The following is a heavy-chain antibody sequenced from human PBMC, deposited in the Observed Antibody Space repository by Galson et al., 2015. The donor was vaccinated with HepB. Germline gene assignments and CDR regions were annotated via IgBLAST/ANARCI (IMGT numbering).Heavy chain of an antibody. CDR3: AKTNFGGSGRKGWFDP. Sequence: SLRLSCAASGFTFSNYGMHWVRQAPGKGLQWVAIISYDGSNKDYADSVKGRFTISRDNSKNTLYLQMNSLRAEDTALYYCAKTNFGGSGRKGWFDPWGQGTLVTVSS. CDR2: ISYDGSNK. D-gene: IGHD3-10*01. J-gene: IGHJ5*02. V-gene: IGHV3-30*18. CDR1: GFTFSNYG.